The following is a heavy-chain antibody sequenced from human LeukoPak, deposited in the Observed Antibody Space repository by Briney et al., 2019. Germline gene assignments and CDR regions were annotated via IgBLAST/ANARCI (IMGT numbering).Heavy chain of an antibody. D-gene: IGHD5-18*01. CDR2: INPNSGGT. Sequence: ASVTVSCKASGYTFTGYYMHWVRQAPGQGLEWMGWINPNSGGTNYAQKFQGRVTMTRDTSISTAYMELSRLRSDDTAVYYCARVITAMVTAFDYWGQGTLVTVSS. CDR3: ARVITAMVTAFDY. V-gene: IGHV1-2*02. CDR1: GYTFTGYY. J-gene: IGHJ4*02.